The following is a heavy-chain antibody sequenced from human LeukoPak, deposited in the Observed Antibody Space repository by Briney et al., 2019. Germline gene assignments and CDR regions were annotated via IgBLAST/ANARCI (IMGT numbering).Heavy chain of an antibody. CDR3: ARDLRGSCPDY. Sequence: ASVKVSCKASGGTFSSYAISWVRQAPGQGLEWMGWISAYNGNTNYAQKFQGGVTMTTDTSTSTAYMELRSLTSDDAAVYYCARDLRGSCPDYWGQGTLVTVSS. CDR2: ISAYNGNT. CDR1: GGTFSSYA. V-gene: IGHV1-18*01. D-gene: IGHD2-2*01. J-gene: IGHJ4*02.